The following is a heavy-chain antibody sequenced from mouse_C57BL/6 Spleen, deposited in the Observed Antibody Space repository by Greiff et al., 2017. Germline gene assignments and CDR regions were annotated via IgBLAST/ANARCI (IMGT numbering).Heavy chain of an antibody. CDR2: IYPGSGST. CDR1: GYTFTSYW. Sequence: QVQLKQPGAELVKPGASVQMSCTASGYTFTSYWITWVKQRPGQGLEWIGDIYPGSGSTNYNEKFKSKATLTVDTSSSTAYMQLSSLTSEDSAVYYCARLGITTVVATPYAMDYWGQGTSGTVSS. J-gene: IGHJ4*01. CDR3: ARLGITTVVATPYAMDY. V-gene: IGHV1-55*01. D-gene: IGHD1-1*01.